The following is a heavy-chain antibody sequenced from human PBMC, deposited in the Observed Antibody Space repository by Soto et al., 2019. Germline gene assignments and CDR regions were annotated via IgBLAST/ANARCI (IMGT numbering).Heavy chain of an antibody. CDR1: GFMFSNYW. V-gene: IGHV3-7*01. CDR3: AKTPISGNWYGGYFDL. Sequence: EVQLVESGGGMVQPGGSLRLSCAASGFMFSNYWMSWFRQAPGKGLEWVANIKEDGSEKYGVDSVKGRFTISRDNAKNALYLQMNGLRAEDTAVYYCAKTPISGNWYGGYFDLWGRGTLVTVSS. D-gene: IGHD6-13*01. CDR2: IKEDGSEK. J-gene: IGHJ2*01.